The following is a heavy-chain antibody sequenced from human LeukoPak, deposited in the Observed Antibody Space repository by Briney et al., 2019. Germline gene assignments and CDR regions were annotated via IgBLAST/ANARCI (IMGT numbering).Heavy chain of an antibody. CDR2: IYYSGST. CDR1: GGSISSYY. CDR3: ARDPYGDYFFDY. Sequence: SETLSLTCTVSGGSISSYYWSWIGQPPGKGLEWIGYIYYSGSTNYNPSLKSRVTISVDTSKNQFSLKLSSVTAADTAVYYCARDPYGDYFFDYWGQGTLVTVSS. J-gene: IGHJ4*02. D-gene: IGHD4-17*01. V-gene: IGHV4-59*01.